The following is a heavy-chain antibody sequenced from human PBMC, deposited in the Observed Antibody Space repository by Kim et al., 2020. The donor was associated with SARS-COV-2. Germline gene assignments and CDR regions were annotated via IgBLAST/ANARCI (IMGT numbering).Heavy chain of an antibody. V-gene: IGHV3-11*06. J-gene: IGHJ6*02. Sequence: GGSLRLSCAASGFTFSAYYMSWVRQAPGKGLEWVSYISNSSSYTNYADSVKGRFTISRDNAKNSLYLQMNSLRAEDTAVYYCARGYYYAGMDVWGQGTTVTVSS. CDR1: GFTFSAYY. CDR2: ISNSSSYT. CDR3: ARGYYYAGMDV. D-gene: IGHD3-10*01.